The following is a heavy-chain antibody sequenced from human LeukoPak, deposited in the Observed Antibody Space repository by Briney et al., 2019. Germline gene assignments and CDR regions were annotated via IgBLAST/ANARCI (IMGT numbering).Heavy chain of an antibody. J-gene: IGHJ5*02. V-gene: IGHV4-4*07. CDR2: IYTSGST. CDR3: ARDGPYYYGSGSSPNNNWFDP. CDR1: GGSISSYY. D-gene: IGHD3-10*01. Sequence: SETLSLTCTVSGGSISSYYWSWIRQPAGKGLEWIGRIYTSGSTNYNPSLKSRVTISLDTSKNQFSLKLSSVTAADTAVYYCARDGPYYYGSGSSPNNNWFDPWGQGTLVTVSS.